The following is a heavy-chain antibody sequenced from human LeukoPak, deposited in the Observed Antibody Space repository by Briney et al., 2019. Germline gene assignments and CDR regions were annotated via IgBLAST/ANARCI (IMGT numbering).Heavy chain of an antibody. D-gene: IGHD1-14*01. CDR3: AKSTSPRIAEPLPFDY. J-gene: IGHJ4*02. V-gene: IGHV3-23*01. CDR2: LSGSGGST. Sequence: PGGSLRLSCAASGFTFSTYDMTWVRQAPGKGLEWVSGLSGSGGSTYYAYSVRGRFTISRDNSKNTLFLQMNSMRADDTAVYFCAKSTSPRIAEPLPFDYGGQGTLVAVSS. CDR1: GFTFSTYD.